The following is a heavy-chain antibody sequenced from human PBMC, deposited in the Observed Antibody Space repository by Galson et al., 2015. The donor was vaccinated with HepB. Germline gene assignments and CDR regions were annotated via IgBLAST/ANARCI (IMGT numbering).Heavy chain of an antibody. D-gene: IGHD5-18*01. CDR3: ARDWGTHVDTAMVSSYYGMDV. CDR1: GGTFSSYA. J-gene: IGHJ6*02. CDR2: IIPILGIA. Sequence: SVKVSCKASGGTFSSYAISWVRQAPGQGLEWMGRIIPILGIANYAQKFQGRVTITADKSTSTAYMELSSLRSEDTAVYYCARDWGTHVDTAMVSSYYGMDVWGQGTTVTVSS. V-gene: IGHV1-69*04.